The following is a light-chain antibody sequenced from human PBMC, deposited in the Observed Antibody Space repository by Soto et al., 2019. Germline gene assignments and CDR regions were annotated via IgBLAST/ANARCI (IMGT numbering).Light chain of an antibody. V-gene: IGLV2-14*01. CDR3: SSYTGSSTVV. J-gene: IGLJ2*01. Sequence: QSALTQPASVSGSPGQSITISCTGTSSDVGGYNYVSWYQQHPGKAPKLMIYDVSDRPSGVSNRFSGSKSGDTASLTISGLQAEEEADYYYSSYTGSSTVVFGGGTKVTVL. CDR2: DVS. CDR1: SSDVGGYNY.